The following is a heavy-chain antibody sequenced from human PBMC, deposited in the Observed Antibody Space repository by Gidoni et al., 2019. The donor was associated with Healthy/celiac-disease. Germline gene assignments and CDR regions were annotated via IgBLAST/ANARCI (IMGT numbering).Heavy chain of an antibody. V-gene: IGHV4-34*01. CDR3: ARGRRSSSWYSYYYMDV. D-gene: IGHD6-13*01. Sequence: QVQLQQWGAGLLKPSAPLSLTCAVYGGSFSGYFWSWIRQPPGKGLEWIGEINHSGSTNYNPSLKSRVTISVDTSKNQFSLKLSSVTAADTAVYYCARGRRSSSWYSYYYMDVWGKGTTVTVSS. CDR2: INHSGST. CDR1: GGSFSGYF. J-gene: IGHJ6*03.